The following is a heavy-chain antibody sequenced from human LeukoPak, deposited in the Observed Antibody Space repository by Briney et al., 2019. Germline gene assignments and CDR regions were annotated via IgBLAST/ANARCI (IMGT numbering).Heavy chain of an antibody. J-gene: IGHJ4*02. V-gene: IGHV3-74*01. D-gene: IGHD5-18*01. CDR2: INSDGSST. CDR3: AKAGRYSYGYAFDY. CDR1: GFTFSSYW. Sequence: GGSLRLSCAASGFTFSSYWIHWVRQAPGKGLVWVSRINSDGSSTSYADSVKGRFTISRDNAKNTLYLQMNSLRAEDTAVYYCAKAGRYSYGYAFDYWGQGTLVTVSS.